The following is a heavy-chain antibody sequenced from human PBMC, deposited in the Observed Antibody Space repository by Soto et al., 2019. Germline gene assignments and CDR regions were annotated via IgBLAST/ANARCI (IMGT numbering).Heavy chain of an antibody. CDR2: INHSGST. D-gene: IGHD3-9*01. V-gene: IGHV4-34*01. CDR3: ARYFDRPGENWFDP. J-gene: IGHJ5*02. Sequence: PSETLSLTCAVYGGSFSGYYWSWIRQPPGKGLEWIGEINHSGSTNYNPSLKSRVTISVDTSKNQFSLKLSSVTAADTAVYYCARYFDRPGENWFDPWGQGILVIVSS. CDR1: GGSFSGYY.